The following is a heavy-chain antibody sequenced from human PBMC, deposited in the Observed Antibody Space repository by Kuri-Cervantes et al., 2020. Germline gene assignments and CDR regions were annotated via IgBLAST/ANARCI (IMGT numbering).Heavy chain of an antibody. D-gene: IGHD6-19*01. CDR1: GYSISSGYY. CDR3: ARRHNSGWIDY. J-gene: IGHJ4*02. CDR2: IYHSGST. V-gene: IGHV4-38-2*02. Sequence: SETLSLTCTVSGYSISSGYYWGWIRQPPGKGLEWIGSIYHSGSTYYNPSLKSRVTISVDTSKNQFSLRLPSVTAADTAVYYCARRHNSGWIDYWGQGTLVTVSS.